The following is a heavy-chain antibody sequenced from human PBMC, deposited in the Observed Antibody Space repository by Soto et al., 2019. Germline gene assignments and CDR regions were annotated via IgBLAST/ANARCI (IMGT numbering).Heavy chain of an antibody. CDR1: GFTFSSYS. V-gene: IGHV3-23*01. Sequence: GGSLRLSCVASGFTFSSYSMSWVRQAPGKGLEWVSGFRAGGDDGTTYYADSEKGRFTISRDNSKNTLFLQMNSLRAEDTAIYYCAKKVNSGSGSQYFDYFGQGTLVTVSS. CDR3: AKKVNSGSGSQYFDY. CDR2: FRAGGDDGTT. J-gene: IGHJ4*02. D-gene: IGHD3-10*01.